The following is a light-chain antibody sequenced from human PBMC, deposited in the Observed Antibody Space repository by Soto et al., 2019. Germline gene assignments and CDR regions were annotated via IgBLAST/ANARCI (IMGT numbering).Light chain of an antibody. CDR2: DAS. J-gene: IGKJ4*01. CDR3: QQRRNWPKLS. Sequence: EIVLTQSPATLSLSPGERATLSCRASQSVGNSLVWYQQKPGQAPRLLIYDASNRATGIPVRFSGSGSGTDFTLTISSLQPEDFAVYFCQQRRNWPKLSFGGGTKVEIK. CDR1: QSVGNS. V-gene: IGKV3-11*01.